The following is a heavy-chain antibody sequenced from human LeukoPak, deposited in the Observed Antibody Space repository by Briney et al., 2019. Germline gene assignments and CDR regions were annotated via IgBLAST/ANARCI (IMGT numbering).Heavy chain of an antibody. D-gene: IGHD6-19*01. CDR3: ARLGSSAPLYYLDY. Sequence: KPSETLSLTCTVSGGSISSSSYYWGWIRQPPGKGLEWIGNIYYSGSTYYNPSLKSRVTISADTSKNQFSLKLSSVTAADSAMYYCARLGSSAPLYYLDYWGQGTLVTVSS. V-gene: IGHV4-39*01. CDR1: GGSISSSSYY. J-gene: IGHJ4*02. CDR2: IYYSGST.